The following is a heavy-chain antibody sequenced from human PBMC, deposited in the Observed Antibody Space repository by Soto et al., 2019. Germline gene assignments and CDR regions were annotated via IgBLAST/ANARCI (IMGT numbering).Heavy chain of an antibody. CDR1: GFTFSSYW. CDR3: ARRYSSTFDI. J-gene: IGHJ3*02. CDR2: IKQEGSEK. D-gene: IGHD5-18*01. V-gene: IGHV3-7*03. Sequence: EVQLVESGGALVQPGGSLRLSCAASGFTFSSYWMSWVRQAPGKGLEWVANIKQEGSEKYYMDSVKGRFTISRDNAKNSLYLQMISLRVDDTAGYYCARRYSSTFDIWGQGTMVTVSS.